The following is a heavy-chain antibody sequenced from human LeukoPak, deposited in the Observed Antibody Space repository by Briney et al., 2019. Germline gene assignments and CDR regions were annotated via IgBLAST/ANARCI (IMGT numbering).Heavy chain of an antibody. D-gene: IGHD4-23*01. V-gene: IGHV5-51*01. J-gene: IGHJ5*02. CDR3: AGSRLTVVTPRYGNNWFDP. CDR2: IYPGDSDT. CDR1: GYSFTNYW. Sequence: PGGSLRLSRKGSGYSFTNYWIGWARQMPGKGLEWMGIIYPGDSDTRYSPSFRGQVTISADKSISTAYVQWSSLKASDTAMYYCAGSRLTVVTPRYGNNWFDPWGQGTLVTVSS.